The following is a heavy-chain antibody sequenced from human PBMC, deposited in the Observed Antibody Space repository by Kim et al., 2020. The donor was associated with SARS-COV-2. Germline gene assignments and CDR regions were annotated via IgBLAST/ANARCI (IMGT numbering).Heavy chain of an antibody. J-gene: IGHJ6*02. Sequence: GGSLRLSCAASGFTFSSYAMHWVRQAPGKGLEWVAVISYDGSNKYYADSVKGRFTISRDNSKNTLYLQMNSLRAEDTAVYYCASFPAERDYSNIRENYYYGMDVWGQGTTVTVSS. CDR1: GFTFSSYA. CDR2: ISYDGSNK. CDR3: ASFPAERDYSNIRENYYYGMDV. V-gene: IGHV3-30*04. D-gene: IGHD4-4*01.